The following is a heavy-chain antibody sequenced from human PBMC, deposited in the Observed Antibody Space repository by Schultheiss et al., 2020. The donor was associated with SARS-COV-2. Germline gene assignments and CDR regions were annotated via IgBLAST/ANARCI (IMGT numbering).Heavy chain of an antibody. V-gene: IGHV4-31*03. CDR2: IYYSGST. CDR1: GGSISRGGYY. D-gene: IGHD3-9*01. CDR3: ARDRDGLLSYFDY. Sequence: SETLSLTCTVSGGSISRGGYYWSWIRQHPGKGLEWIGYIYYSGSTYYNPSLKSRVTISVDTSKNQFSLKLSSVTAADTAVYYCARDRDGLLSYFDYWGQGTLVTVSS. J-gene: IGHJ4*02.